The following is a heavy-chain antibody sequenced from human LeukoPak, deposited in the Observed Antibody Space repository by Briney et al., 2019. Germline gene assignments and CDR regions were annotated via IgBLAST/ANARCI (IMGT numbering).Heavy chain of an antibody. CDR2: IIPIFGTA. Sequence: ASVKVSCKASGGTFSSYAISWVRQAPGQGLEWMGGIIPIFGTANYAQKFQGRVTITTDESTSTAYMELSSLRSEDTAVYYCARGSFIVGATRGAFDIWGQGTMVTVSS. D-gene: IGHD1-26*01. J-gene: IGHJ3*02. CDR1: GGTFSSYA. CDR3: ARGSFIVGATRGAFDI. V-gene: IGHV1-69*05.